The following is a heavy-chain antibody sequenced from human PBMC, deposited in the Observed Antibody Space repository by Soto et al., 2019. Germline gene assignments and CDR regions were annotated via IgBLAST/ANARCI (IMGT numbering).Heavy chain of an antibody. CDR3: ARYLKVYDYSNYSFSRWFDP. Sequence: SETLSLTCAVSGGSISSSNWWSWVRQPXGKGLEWIGEIYHSGSTNYNPSLKSRVTISVDKSKNQFSLRLSSVTAADTAVYYCARYLKVYDYSNYSFSRWFDPWGQGTLVTVSS. V-gene: IGHV4-4*02. D-gene: IGHD4-4*01. CDR2: IYHSGST. CDR1: GGSISSSNW. J-gene: IGHJ5*02.